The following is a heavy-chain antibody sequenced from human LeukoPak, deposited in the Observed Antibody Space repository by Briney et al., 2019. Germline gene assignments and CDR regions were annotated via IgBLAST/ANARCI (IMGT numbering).Heavy chain of an antibody. CDR2: FDPEDGET. J-gene: IGHJ4*02. D-gene: IGHD3-16*02. CDR1: GYTLTELS. V-gene: IGHV1-24*01. CDR3: ASPRIGGVIQFDY. Sequence: ASVKVSCKGSGYTLTELSMHWVRQAHGKGLEWMGGFDPEDGETIYEQKVQGRVTMTEDRSTDTVYMELHRLRSEDTAVYYCASPRIGGVIQFDYWGQGTLVTVSS.